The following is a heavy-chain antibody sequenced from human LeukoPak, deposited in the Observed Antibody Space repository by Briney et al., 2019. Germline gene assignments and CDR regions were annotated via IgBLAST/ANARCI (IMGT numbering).Heavy chain of an antibody. V-gene: IGHV4-59*01. CDR1: GGSISSYY. CDR3: ARQYDLWSGLFDY. CDR2: IYYSGST. Sequence: SETLSLTCTVSGGSISSYYWSWIRQPPGEGLEWIGYIYYSGSTNYNPSLKSRVTISVDTSKNQFSLKLSSVTAADTAVYYCARQYDLWSGLFDYWGQGTLVTVSS. J-gene: IGHJ4*02. D-gene: IGHD3-3*01.